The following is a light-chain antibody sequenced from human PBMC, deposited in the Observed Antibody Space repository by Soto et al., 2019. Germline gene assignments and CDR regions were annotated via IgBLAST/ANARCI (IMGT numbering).Light chain of an antibody. V-gene: IGKV3D-20*02. J-gene: IGKJ5*01. CDR3: QQRST. Sequence: EIVLTQSPGTLSLSPGERATLTCRASQSVSSSYLAWYQQKPGQAPRLLIYDASSRATGIPDRFSGSGSGTDFTLTISRLEPEDFAMYYCQQRSTFGQGTRLEIK. CDR1: QSVSSSY. CDR2: DAS.